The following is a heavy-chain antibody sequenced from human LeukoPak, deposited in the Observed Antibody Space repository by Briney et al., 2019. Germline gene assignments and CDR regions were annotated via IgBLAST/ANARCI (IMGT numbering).Heavy chain of an antibody. V-gene: IGHV3-33*01. Sequence: QAGGSLRLSCAASGFTFSSYGMHWVRQAPGKGLEWVADIWFDGKNEHFADSVKGRFTISRDNFKNTMYLQINSLRAEDTAVYYCARDRHCANGVCHSPPGMDVWGQGTTVTVSS. J-gene: IGHJ6*02. CDR1: GFTFSSYG. D-gene: IGHD2-8*01. CDR3: ARDRHCANGVCHSPPGMDV. CDR2: IWFDGKNE.